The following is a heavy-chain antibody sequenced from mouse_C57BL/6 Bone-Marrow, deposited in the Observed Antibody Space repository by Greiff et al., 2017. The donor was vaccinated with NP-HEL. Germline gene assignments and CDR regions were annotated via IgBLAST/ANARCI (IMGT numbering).Heavy chain of an antibody. CDR2: ISDGGSYT. Sequence: EVKVVESGGGLVKPGGSLKLSCAASGFTFSSYAMSWVRQTPEKRLEWVATISDGGSYTYYPDNVKGRFTISRDNAKNNLYLQMSHLKSEDTAMYYCARDPTVVDAMDYWGQGTSVTVSS. D-gene: IGHD1-1*01. V-gene: IGHV5-4*01. CDR3: ARDPTVVDAMDY. CDR1: GFTFSSYA. J-gene: IGHJ4*01.